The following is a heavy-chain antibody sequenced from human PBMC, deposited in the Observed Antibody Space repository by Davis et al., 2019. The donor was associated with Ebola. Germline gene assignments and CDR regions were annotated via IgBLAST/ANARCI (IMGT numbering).Heavy chain of an antibody. V-gene: IGHV1-2*04. CDR3: ARPTKDYYYYYGMDV. Sequence: ASVKVSCKASGYTFTGYYMHWVRQAPGQGLEWMGWINPNSGGTNYAQKFQGWVTMTRDTSISTAYMELSRLRSEDTAVYYCARPTKDYYYYYGMDVWGQGTTVTVSS. CDR2: INPNSGGT. J-gene: IGHJ6*02. D-gene: IGHD5-24*01. CDR1: GYTFTGYY.